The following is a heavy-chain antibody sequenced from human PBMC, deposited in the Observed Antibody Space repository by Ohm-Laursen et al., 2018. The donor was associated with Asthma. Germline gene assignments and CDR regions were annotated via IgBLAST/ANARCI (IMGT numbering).Heavy chain of an antibody. CDR1: EFTFSLYS. Sequence: SLRLSCAASEFTFSLYSMNWVRQAPGKGLEWVSSISSSGSYIYYADLVKGRFTISRDNAKNSLYLQMNSLRVDDTAVYYCARYEVEASTSRLDHWGQGTLVTVSS. J-gene: IGHJ4*02. CDR2: ISSSGSYI. V-gene: IGHV3-21*01. D-gene: IGHD2-15*01. CDR3: ARYEVEASTSRLDH.